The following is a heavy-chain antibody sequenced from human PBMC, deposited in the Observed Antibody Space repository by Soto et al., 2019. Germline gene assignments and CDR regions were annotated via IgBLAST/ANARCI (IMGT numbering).Heavy chain of an antibody. CDR3: ARSAGWYAVHS. V-gene: IGHV4-4*02. CDR1: GDSVSSPYY. Sequence: QVQLQESGPGLVKPSVTLSLTCAVSGDSVSSPYYWCWVRQPPGKGLEWIGEVFHTGTTSYNPSLRSRVTISMDKSNNQFSRDLSYVTAAYTAVYYCARSAGWYAVHSWGPGTLVIVSS. J-gene: IGHJ4*02. CDR2: VFHTGTT. D-gene: IGHD6-19*01.